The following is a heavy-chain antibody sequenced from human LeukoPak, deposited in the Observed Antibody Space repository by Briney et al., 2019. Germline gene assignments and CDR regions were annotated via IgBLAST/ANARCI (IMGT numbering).Heavy chain of an antibody. CDR1: GYSFTSYW. Sequence: GESLKISCKGSGYSFTSYWIGWVRQIPGKGLEWMGIIYPGDSDTRYSPSFQGQVTISADKSISTAYLQWSSLKASDTAMYYCARLSYCSGGSCYSLSNWGQGTLVTVSS. CDR3: ARLSYCSGGSCYSLSN. V-gene: IGHV5-51*01. J-gene: IGHJ4*02. D-gene: IGHD2-15*01. CDR2: IYPGDSDT.